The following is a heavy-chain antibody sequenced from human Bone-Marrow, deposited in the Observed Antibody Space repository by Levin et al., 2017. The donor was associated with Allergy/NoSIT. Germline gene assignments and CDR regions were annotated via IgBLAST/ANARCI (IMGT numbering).Heavy chain of an antibody. V-gene: IGHV4-39*01. CDR1: GGSISSSSYY. CDR3: ARFGPGLERPQSGSGY. J-gene: IGHJ4*02. D-gene: IGHD1-1*01. CDR2: IYYSGST. Sequence: SQTLSLTCTVSGGSISSSSYYWGWIRQPPGKGLEWIGSIYYSGSTYYNPSLKSRVTISVDTSKNQFSLKLSSVTAADTAVYYCARFGPGLERPQSGSGYWGQGTLVTVSS.